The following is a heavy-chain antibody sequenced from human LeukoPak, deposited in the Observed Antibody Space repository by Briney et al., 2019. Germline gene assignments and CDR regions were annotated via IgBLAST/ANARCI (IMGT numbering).Heavy chain of an antibody. CDR3: AKGGSSSWFFHY. D-gene: IGHD6-13*01. V-gene: IGHV3-30*02. CDR1: GFAFSLYG. J-gene: IGHJ4*02. Sequence: PGGSLRLSCAASGFAFSLYGMHWVRQAPGKGLEWVTFIRYDGSDKDYADSVKGRFTISRDNSKNTLYLQMNSLRVEDTAVYYCAKGGSSSWFFHYWGQGNLVTVSS. CDR2: IRYDGSDK.